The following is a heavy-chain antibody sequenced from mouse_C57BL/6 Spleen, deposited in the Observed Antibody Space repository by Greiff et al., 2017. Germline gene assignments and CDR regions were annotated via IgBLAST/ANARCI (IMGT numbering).Heavy chain of an antibody. CDR3: ATTVVAPVYAMDY. D-gene: IGHD1-1*01. CDR2: IDPSDSET. Sequence: QVQLQQPGAELVRPGSSVKLSCKASGYTFTSYWMHWVKQRPIQGLEWIGNIDPSDSETHYNQKFKDKATLTVDKSSSTAYMQLSSLTSEDSAVYYCATTVVAPVYAMDYWGQGTSVTVSS. J-gene: IGHJ4*01. CDR1: GYTFTSYW. V-gene: IGHV1-52*01.